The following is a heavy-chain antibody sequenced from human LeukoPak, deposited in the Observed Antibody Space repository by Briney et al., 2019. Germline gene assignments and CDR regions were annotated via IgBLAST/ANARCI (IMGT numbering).Heavy chain of an antibody. V-gene: IGHV3-48*03. CDR3: AREHYFYYMDV. CDR1: GFTFSSYE. CDR2: ISSSGSTI. Sequence: GGSLRLSCAASGFTFSSYEMNWVRQAPGKGLEWVSYISSSGSTIYYADSVKGRFTISRDNAENSLYLQMNSLRAEDTAVYYCAREHYFYYMDVWGKGTTVTVSS. J-gene: IGHJ6*03.